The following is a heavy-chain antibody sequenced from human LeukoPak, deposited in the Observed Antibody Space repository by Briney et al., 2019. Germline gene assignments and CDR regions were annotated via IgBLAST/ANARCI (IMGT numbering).Heavy chain of an antibody. D-gene: IGHD4-17*01. Sequence: GGSLRLSCAASGFTVSSNYMSWVRQAPGKGLVWVSRINSDGSITSYADSVKGRFTISRDNAKNTLYLQMNSLRAEDTAVYYCARDGAVTTSDYMDVWGKGTTVTVSS. CDR3: ARDGAVTTSDYMDV. CDR2: INSDGSIT. V-gene: IGHV3-74*01. J-gene: IGHJ6*03. CDR1: GFTVSSNY.